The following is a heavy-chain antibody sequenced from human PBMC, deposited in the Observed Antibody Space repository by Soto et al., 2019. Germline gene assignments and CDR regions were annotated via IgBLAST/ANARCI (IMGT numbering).Heavy chain of an antibody. CDR2: IIPIFGTA. J-gene: IGHJ1*01. CDR1: GGTFSSYA. D-gene: IGHD3-22*01. CDR3: ARDMDSSCSMPWLFQH. Sequence: QVQLVQSGAEVKKPGSSVKVSCKASGGTFSSYAISWVQQAPGQGLEWMGGIIPIFGTANYAQKFQGRVTITADESTSTAYMELSSLRSEDTAVYYCARDMDSSCSMPWLFQHWGQGTLVTVSS. V-gene: IGHV1-69*01.